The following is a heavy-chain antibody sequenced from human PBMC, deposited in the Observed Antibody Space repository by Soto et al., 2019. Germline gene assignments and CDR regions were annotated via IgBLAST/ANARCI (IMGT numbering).Heavy chain of an antibody. V-gene: IGHV4-4*08. CDR2: IYSTGYA. CDR3: ARGNNWFLL. Sequence: SETLSLTCLVSGGSINNAFWIWIRHTPGKGLQWVGYIYSTGYAAYNPSLEARATISMDKSRNQVSLRLTSVTAEDTATYYCARGNNWFLLWGQGTPVTVS. CDR1: GGSINNAF. J-gene: IGHJ5*02.